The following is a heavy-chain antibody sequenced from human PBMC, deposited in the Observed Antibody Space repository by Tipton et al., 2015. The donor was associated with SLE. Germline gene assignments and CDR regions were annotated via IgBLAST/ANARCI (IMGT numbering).Heavy chain of an antibody. CDR3: ARQRDLDAFDI. J-gene: IGHJ3*02. Sequence: TLSLTCTVSGASFSGYYLSWIRQPPGKGLEWIGYLSDIGRTNYKSSLRSRVTISVDTSRNLLSLKVTSVTAADTAVYYCARQRDLDAFDIWGQGTMVIVSS. V-gene: IGHV4-59*08. CDR2: LSDIGRT. CDR1: GASFSGYY.